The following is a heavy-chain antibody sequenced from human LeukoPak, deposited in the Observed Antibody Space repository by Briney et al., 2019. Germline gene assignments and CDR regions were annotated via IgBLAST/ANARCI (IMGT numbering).Heavy chain of an antibody. D-gene: IGHD1-26*01. V-gene: IGHV3-74*01. CDR2: INHDGSDT. J-gene: IGHJ5*02. CDR3: AKVERELFS. CDR1: GFTFKLYW. Sequence: GGSLRLSCAASGFTFKLYWMHWVRQVPGRGPVWVSRINHDGSDTIYADSVRGRLTISRDDANNTLYLQMNSLRAEDTAVYYCAKVERELFSWGQGTLVTVSS.